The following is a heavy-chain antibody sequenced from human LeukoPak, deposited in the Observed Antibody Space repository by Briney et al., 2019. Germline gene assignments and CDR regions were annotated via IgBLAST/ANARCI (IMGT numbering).Heavy chain of an antibody. CDR3: ARVSITGYYYYMDV. Sequence: GGSLRLSCAASGFIFSDYWMTWVRQAPGKGLEWVANVRLDGTEKYYVDSVKGRFTVSRDNAKNSLYLQMNSLRAEDTAVYYCARVSITGYYYYMDVWGKGTTVTVSS. D-gene: IGHD5-24*01. CDR1: GFIFSDYW. V-gene: IGHV3-7*01. CDR2: VRLDGTEK. J-gene: IGHJ6*03.